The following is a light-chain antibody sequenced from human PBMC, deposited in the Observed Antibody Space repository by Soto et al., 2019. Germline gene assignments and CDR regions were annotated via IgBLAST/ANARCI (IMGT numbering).Light chain of an antibody. CDR3: CSYAGTL. CDR2: EGS. Sequence: QSALTQPASVSGSPGQSITISCTGTSSDVGSYNLVSWYQQHPGEAPKLMIFEGSKRPSGVSNRFSGSKSGNTASLTISGLQPEDEADYYCCSYAGTLFGGGTKLTVL. V-gene: IGLV2-23*01. J-gene: IGLJ2*01. CDR1: SSDVGSYNL.